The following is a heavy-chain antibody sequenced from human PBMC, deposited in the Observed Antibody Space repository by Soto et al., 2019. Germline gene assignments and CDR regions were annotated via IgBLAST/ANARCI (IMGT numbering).Heavy chain of an antibody. CDR3: ARGPQNDTVTTY. CDR2: INHSGSN. J-gene: IGHJ4*02. Sequence: QVQLQQWGAGLLKPSETLSLTCAVYGGSFSGYYWSWIRQPPGKGLEWIGEINHSGSNNYNPSLKSRVTISVDTSKNQFSLKLSSVTAADTAVYYCARGPQNDTVTTYWGQGTLVTVSS. V-gene: IGHV4-34*01. CDR1: GGSFSGYY. D-gene: IGHD4-17*01.